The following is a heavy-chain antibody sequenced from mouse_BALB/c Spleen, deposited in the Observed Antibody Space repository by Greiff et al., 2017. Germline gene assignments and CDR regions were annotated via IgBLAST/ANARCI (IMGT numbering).Heavy chain of an antibody. Sequence: QVQLKESGPGLVPPSQSLSITCTASGFSLIDYGVSWVRQPPGKGLEWLGVIRGGGSTYYNSALKSRLSISKNNSKSKVFLKMNSLQTDDTAMYYCAKTYCGTQFAYWGQGTLLTVSA. CDR3: AKTYCGTQFAY. CDR1: GFSLIDYG. CDR2: IRGGGST. D-gene: IGHD1-1*01. J-gene: IGHJ3*01. V-gene: IGHV2-6-5*01.